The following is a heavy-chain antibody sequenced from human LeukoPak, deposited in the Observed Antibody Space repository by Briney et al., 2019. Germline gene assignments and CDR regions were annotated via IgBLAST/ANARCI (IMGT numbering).Heavy chain of an antibody. CDR1: GFTFSSYS. CDR2: LSSSSSYI. D-gene: IGHD3-9*01. V-gene: IGHV3-21*01. J-gene: IGHJ4*02. Sequence: GGSLRLSCAASGFTFSSYSMNWVRQAPGKGLEWVSSLSSSSSYIYYADSVKGRFTISRDNAKNSLYLQMNSLRAEDTAVYYCARVYYDILTGYYYDYWGQGTLVTVSS. CDR3: ARVYYDILTGYYYDY.